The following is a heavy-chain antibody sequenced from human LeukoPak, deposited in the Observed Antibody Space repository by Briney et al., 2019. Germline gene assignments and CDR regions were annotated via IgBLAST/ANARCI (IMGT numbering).Heavy chain of an antibody. D-gene: IGHD4-17*01. CDR3: AKEGYGDYVH. J-gene: IGHJ4*02. CDR1: GFTFSSYG. CDR2: ISYDGSNK. Sequence: GRSLRLSCAASGFTFSSYGMHWVRQAPGKGLEWVAVISYDGSNKYYADSVKGRFTISRDNSKNTLYLQMNSLRAEDTAVYYCAKEGYGDYVHWGQGTLVTVSS. V-gene: IGHV3-30*18.